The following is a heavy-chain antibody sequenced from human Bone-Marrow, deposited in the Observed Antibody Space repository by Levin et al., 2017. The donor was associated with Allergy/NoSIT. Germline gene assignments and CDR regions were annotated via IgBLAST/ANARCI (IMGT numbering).Heavy chain of an antibody. CDR1: GFTFSTSA. V-gene: IGHV3-23*01. CDR2: ITQSGGDT. J-gene: IGHJ3*02. D-gene: IGHD2-21*02. CDR3: AKVRRRLDAFDI. Sequence: GESLKISCAASGFTFSTSAMSWVRQAPGKGLEWVSSITQSGGDTYYAASVKGRFTISRDNSNNTLYLHMNGLRAEDTALYYCAKVRRRLDAFDIWGQGTMVTVSS.